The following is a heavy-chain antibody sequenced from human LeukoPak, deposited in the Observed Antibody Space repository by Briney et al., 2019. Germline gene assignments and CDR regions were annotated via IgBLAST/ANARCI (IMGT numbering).Heavy chain of an antibody. CDR3: ARVNVVGATSFDY. CDR2: IYSGGST. J-gene: IGHJ4*02. Sequence: PGGSLRLSCAASGFTFSSYGMHWVRQAPGKGLEWVSVIYSGGSTYYADSVKGRFTISRDNSKNTLYLQMNSLRAEDTAVYYCARVNVVGATSFDYWGQGTLVTVSS. CDR1: GFTFSSYG. V-gene: IGHV3-53*01. D-gene: IGHD1-26*01.